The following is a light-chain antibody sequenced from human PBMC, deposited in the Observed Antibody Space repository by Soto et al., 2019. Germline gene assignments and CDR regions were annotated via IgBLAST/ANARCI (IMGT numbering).Light chain of an antibody. J-gene: IGLJ3*02. CDR3: GLYVGSGIHWV. V-gene: IGLV8-61*01. Sequence: QTVVTQEPSFSVSPGRTVTLTCGLSSGSVSTRNYPSWYQQIPGQAPRTLIYNTNTRSSGVPDRFSGSILGNKAALTITGAQAEDESDYYCGLYVGSGIHWVFGGGTKVTVL. CDR1: SGSVSTRNY. CDR2: NTN.